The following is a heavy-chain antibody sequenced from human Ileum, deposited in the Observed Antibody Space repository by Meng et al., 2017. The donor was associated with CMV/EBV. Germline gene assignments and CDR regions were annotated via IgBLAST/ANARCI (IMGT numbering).Heavy chain of an antibody. Sequence: GGSLRLSCVGSELSFNTYEILWVRQAPGKRLEWVANIKYDGSAKTYVDSVEGRFTISRDNAKNSVYLQMNRLGIEDTAVYYCAKAFSRYGLDVWGHGTTVT. V-gene: IGHV3-7*01. CDR3: AKAFSRYGLDV. D-gene: IGHD3-3*01. J-gene: IGHJ6*02. CDR1: ELSFNTYE. CDR2: IKYDGSAK.